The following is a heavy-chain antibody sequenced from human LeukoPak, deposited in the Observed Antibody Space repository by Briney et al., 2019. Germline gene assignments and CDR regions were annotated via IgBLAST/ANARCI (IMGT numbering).Heavy chain of an antibody. CDR3: ARVEMATTAPLYYFDY. Sequence: SETLSLTCAVYGGSFSGYYWSWIRQPPGKGLEWIGEINHSGSTNYNPSLKSRVTISVDTSKNQFSLKLSSVTAADTAVYYCARVEMATTAPLYYFDYWGQGTLVTVSS. CDR2: INHSGST. D-gene: IGHD5-24*01. CDR1: GGSFSGYY. V-gene: IGHV4-34*01. J-gene: IGHJ4*02.